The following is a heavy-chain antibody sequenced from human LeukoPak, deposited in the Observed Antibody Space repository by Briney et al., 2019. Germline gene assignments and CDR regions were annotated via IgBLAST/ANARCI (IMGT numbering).Heavy chain of an antibody. CDR3: ARGYSNYGYVFDI. CDR2: ISSSSSYI. J-gene: IGHJ3*02. D-gene: IGHD4-11*01. CDR1: GFTFSSYS. Sequence: PGGSLRLSCAASGFTFSSYSMNWVRQAPGKGLEWVSSISSSSSYIYSADSVKGRFTISRDNAKNSLYLQMNSLRAEDTALYYCARGYSNYGYVFDIWGQGTTVTVSS. V-gene: IGHV3-21*01.